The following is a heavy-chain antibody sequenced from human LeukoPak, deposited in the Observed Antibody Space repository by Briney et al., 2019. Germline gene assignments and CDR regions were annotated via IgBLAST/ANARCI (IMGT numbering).Heavy chain of an antibody. CDR1: GGSFSGYY. J-gene: IGHJ4*02. Sequence: SETLSLTCAVYGGSFSGYYWSWIRQPPGKGLEWIGEINRSGSTNYNPSLKSRVTISVDTSKNQFSLKLSPVTAADTAVYYCARGGGYCSSTSCRGPYYFDYWGQGTLVTVSS. CDR2: INRSGST. V-gene: IGHV4-34*01. D-gene: IGHD2-2*01. CDR3: ARGGGYCSSTSCRGPYYFDY.